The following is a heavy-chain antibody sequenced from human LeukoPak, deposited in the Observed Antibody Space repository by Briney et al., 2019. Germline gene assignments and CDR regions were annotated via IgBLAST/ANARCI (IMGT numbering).Heavy chain of an antibody. CDR3: ARQGGGCSSTSCYLGAYMDV. CDR2: IYYSGST. V-gene: IGHV4-39*01. Sequence: SETLSLTCTVSGGSISSSSYYWGWIRQPPGKGLEWIGSIYYSGSTYYNPSLKSRVTISVDTSKNQFSLKLSSVTAADTAVYYCARQGGGCSSTSCYLGAYMDVWGKGTKVTVSS. J-gene: IGHJ6*03. CDR1: GGSISSSSYY. D-gene: IGHD2-2*01.